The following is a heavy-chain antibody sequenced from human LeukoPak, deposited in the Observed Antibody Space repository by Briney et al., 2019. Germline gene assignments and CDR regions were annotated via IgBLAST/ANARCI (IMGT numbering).Heavy chain of an antibody. Sequence: GGSLRLSCAASGFTFSSYAMSWVRQAPRKGLEWVSAISGSGGNTYYADSVKGRLTISRDNSKNTLYLQMHNLRAEDTAIYYCAKDRGVPRYDNWFDPWGQGTLVTVSS. J-gene: IGHJ5*02. D-gene: IGHD3-10*01. CDR1: GFTFSSYA. V-gene: IGHV3-23*01. CDR3: AKDRGVPRYDNWFDP. CDR2: ISGSGGNT.